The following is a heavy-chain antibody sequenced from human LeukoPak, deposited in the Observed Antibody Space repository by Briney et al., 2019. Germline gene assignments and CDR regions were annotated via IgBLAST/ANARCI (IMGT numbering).Heavy chain of an antibody. D-gene: IGHD6-13*01. CDR3: ARPSRSNWFYYYGMDV. CDR1: RYTFTSFH. CDR2: INADGDKT. V-gene: IGHV1-46*01. J-gene: IGHJ6*02. Sequence: ASVKLSCTASRYTFTSFHMNWVRQAPGQGLEWMGVINADGDKTTCAETFRGRLTLTTDTSTTSVFMELSSLGSEDTAVYSCARPSRSNWFYYYGMDVWSPGTTVIVSS.